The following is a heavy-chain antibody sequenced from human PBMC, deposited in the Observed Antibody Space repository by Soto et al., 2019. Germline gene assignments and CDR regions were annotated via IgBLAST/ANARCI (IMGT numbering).Heavy chain of an antibody. Sequence: PGGALRLSCAASGFNLRRHAMNWVRHAPRKGLEWVSGISGGGVTTYYGDSVRGRFTISRDNSKNTLYLQMNSLRAEDTATYYCARSLSTNGRSFYYYGMDVWGQGTTVTVSS. CDR3: ARSLSTNGRSFYYYGMDV. V-gene: IGHV3-23*01. CDR2: ISGGGVTT. J-gene: IGHJ6*02. D-gene: IGHD6-13*01. CDR1: GFNLRRHA.